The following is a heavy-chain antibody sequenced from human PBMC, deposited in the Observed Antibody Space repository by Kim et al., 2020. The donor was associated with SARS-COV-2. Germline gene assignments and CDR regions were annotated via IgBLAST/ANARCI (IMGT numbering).Heavy chain of an antibody. CDR3: ARDLETP. V-gene: IGHV1-69*01. CDR2: IFGTA. J-gene: IGHJ4*02. Sequence: IFGTANYAQKFQGRVTITADESTSTAYMELSSLRSEDTAVYYCARDLETPWGQGTLVTVSS.